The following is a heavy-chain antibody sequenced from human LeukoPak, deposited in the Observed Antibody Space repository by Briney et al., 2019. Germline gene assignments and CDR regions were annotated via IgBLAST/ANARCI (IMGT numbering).Heavy chain of an antibody. CDR1: GGSISSYY. V-gene: IGHV4-59*01. Sequence: PSETLSLTCTVSGGSISSYYWSWIRQPPGKGLEWIGYIYYSGSTNYNPSLKSRVTISVDTSKNQFSLKLSSVTAADTAVYYCARGRDYGEKGVWYFDLWGRGTLVTVSS. D-gene: IGHD4-17*01. J-gene: IGHJ2*01. CDR2: IYYSGST. CDR3: ARGRDYGEKGVWYFDL.